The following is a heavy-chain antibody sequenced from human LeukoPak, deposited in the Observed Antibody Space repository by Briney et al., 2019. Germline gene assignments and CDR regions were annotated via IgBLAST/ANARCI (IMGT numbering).Heavy chain of an antibody. J-gene: IGHJ4*02. V-gene: IGHV3-23*01. CDR1: GCTFSSYA. CDR3: ARGYYYDSSGYDY. D-gene: IGHD3-22*01. CDR2: ISGSGGST. Sequence: GGSLRLSCAASGCTFSSYAMSWARQAPGKGLEWVSAISGSGGSTYYADSVKGRFTISRDNSKNTLYLQMNSLRAEDTAVYYCARGYYYDSSGYDYWGQGTLVTVSS.